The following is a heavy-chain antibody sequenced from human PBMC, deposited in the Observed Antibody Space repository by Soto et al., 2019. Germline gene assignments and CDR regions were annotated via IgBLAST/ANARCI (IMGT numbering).Heavy chain of an antibody. V-gene: IGHV3-30*18. D-gene: IGHD6-6*01. CDR1: GFTFSSYG. CDR2: ISYDGSNK. J-gene: IGHJ5*02. Sequence: SLRLSCAASGFTFSSYGMHWVRQAPGKGLEWVAVISYDGSNKYYADSVKGRFTISRDNSKNTLYLQMNSLRAEDTAVYYCAKEGAIAARIYWFDPWGQGTLATVSS. CDR3: AKEGAIAARIYWFDP.